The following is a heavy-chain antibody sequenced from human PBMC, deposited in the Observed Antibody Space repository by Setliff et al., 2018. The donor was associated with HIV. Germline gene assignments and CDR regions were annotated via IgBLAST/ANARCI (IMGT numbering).Heavy chain of an antibody. V-gene: IGHV4-59*01. CDR3: GRVGFGELFGAFDI. J-gene: IGHJ3*02. CDR1: GGSMSSYY. Sequence: SETLSLTCTVSGGSMSSYYWSWIRQPPGKGLEWVGYIYYSGSTNYNPSPKSRVSISVDTSKNQFSLKLSSVTAADTAMYYCGRVGFGELFGAFDIWGQGIMVTVSS. CDR2: IYYSGST. D-gene: IGHD3-10*01.